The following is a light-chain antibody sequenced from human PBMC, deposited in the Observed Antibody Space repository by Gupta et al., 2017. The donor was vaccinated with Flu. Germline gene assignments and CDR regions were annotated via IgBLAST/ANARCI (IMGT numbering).Light chain of an antibody. CDR3: QHYGSSPYT. CDR1: QSVSSSY. V-gene: IGKV3-20*01. J-gene: IGKJ2*01. CDR2: GAS. Sequence: GTLSLPPGERATLSCRASQSVSSSYLAWYQQKPGQAPRLLIYGASSRATGIPDRFSGSGSGTDFTLTISRLEPEDFAMYYCQHYGSSPYTFGQGTKLEIK.